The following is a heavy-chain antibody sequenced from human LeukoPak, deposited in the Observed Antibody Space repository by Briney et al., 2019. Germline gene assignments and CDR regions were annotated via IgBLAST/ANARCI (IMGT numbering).Heavy chain of an antibody. CDR1: GFTFSSYS. V-gene: IGHV3-21*01. CDR3: STWGIAAAGTMWGPDAFDI. Sequence: GGSLRLSCAASGFTFSSYSMNWVRQAPGKGLEWVSSISSSSSYIYYADSVKGRFTISRDNAKNSLYLQMNSLRAEDTAVYYCSTWGIAAAGTMWGPDAFDIWGQGTMVTVSS. J-gene: IGHJ3*02. D-gene: IGHD6-13*01. CDR2: ISSSSSYI.